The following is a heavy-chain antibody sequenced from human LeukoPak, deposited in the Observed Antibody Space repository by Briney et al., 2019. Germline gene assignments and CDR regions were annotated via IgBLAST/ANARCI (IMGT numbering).Heavy chain of an antibody. D-gene: IGHD3-22*01. CDR2: ISYDGSNK. CDR3: AKGMGDSSGYYYYYYYYMDV. CDR1: GFTFSSYG. J-gene: IGHJ6*03. V-gene: IGHV3-30*18. Sequence: PGGSLRLSCAASGFTFSSYGMHWVRQAPGKGLEWVAVISYDGSNKYYADSVKGRFTISRDNSKNTLYLQMNSLRAEDTAVYYCAKGMGDSSGYYYYYYYYMDVWGKGTTVTVSS.